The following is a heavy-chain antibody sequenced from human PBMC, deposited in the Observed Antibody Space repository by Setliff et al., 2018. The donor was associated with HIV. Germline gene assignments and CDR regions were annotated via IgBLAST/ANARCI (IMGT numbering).Heavy chain of an antibody. V-gene: IGHV3-23*01. J-gene: IGHJ4*02. Sequence: SCAASGFSFPSYVINWVRQAPGKGLEWVSSISGSGDRTYYADSVKGRVTISRDNFKDVLYLQMFSLRAEDTAVYYCAKDDRGAKYGSLDFWGQGTLVTVSS. CDR3: AKDDRGAKYGSLDF. CDR2: ISGSGDRT. D-gene: IGHD4-17*01. CDR1: GFSFPSYV.